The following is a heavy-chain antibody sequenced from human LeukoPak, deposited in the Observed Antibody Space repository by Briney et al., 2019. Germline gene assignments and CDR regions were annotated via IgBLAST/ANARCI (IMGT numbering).Heavy chain of an antibody. CDR3: ARDARQQLVERFDY. Sequence: GSLRLSCAASGFTFSDYYMSWIRQAPGKGLGGVSYISSSGSTIYYADSVKGRFTISRDNAKNSLYLQMNSLRAEDTAVYYCARDARQQLVERFDYWGQGTLVTVSS. D-gene: IGHD6-13*01. CDR2: ISSSGSTI. CDR1: GFTFSDYY. V-gene: IGHV3-11*01. J-gene: IGHJ4*02.